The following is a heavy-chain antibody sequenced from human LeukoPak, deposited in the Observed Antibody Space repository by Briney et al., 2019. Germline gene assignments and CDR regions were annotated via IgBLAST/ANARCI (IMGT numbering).Heavy chain of an antibody. CDR1: GGSISSGGYY. D-gene: IGHD1-26*01. V-gene: IGHV4-30-2*01. CDR2: IYHSGST. J-gene: IGHJ4*02. CDR3: ARDVSGGGSYFNFDY. Sequence: SQTLPLTCTVSGGSISSGGYYWSWIRQPPGKGLEWIGNIYHSGSTYYNPSLKSRVTISVDTSKNQFSLKLSSVTAADTAVYYCARDVSGGGSYFNFDYWGQGTLVTVSS.